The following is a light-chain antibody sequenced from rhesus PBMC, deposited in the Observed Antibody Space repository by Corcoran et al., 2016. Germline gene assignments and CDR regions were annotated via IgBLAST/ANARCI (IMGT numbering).Light chain of an antibody. CDR1: QGISSW. Sequence: DIQMTQSPSSLSASVGDTVTIPFRASQGISSWLAWYQKKPGKTPKLLIYKASSLQSGVPSRFSGSGSGTDFTLTISSLQSEDFATYYCQQDSSRPFTFGPGTKLDIK. CDR3: QQDSSRPFT. J-gene: IGKJ3*01. CDR2: KAS. V-gene: IGKV1-22*01.